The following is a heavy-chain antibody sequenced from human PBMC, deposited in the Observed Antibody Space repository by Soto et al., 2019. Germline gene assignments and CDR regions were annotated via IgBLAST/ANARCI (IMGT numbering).Heavy chain of an antibody. CDR2: ISAYNGNT. CDR3: ARAGQYYDSSGYAD. V-gene: IGHV1-18*01. J-gene: IGHJ4*02. Sequence: QVKLVQAGTEVKKPGASMKVSCKASGYSFATSGIIWVRQAPGQGLEWMGWISAYNGNTNYDQKLQDRIIMTTDTSTSTAYLELRSLRSDDTAVYYCARAGQYYDSSGYADWGQGTLVTASS. CDR1: GYSFATSG. D-gene: IGHD3-22*01.